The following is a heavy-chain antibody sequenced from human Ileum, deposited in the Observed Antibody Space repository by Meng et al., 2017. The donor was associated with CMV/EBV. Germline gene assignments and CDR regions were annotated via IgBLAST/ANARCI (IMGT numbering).Heavy chain of an antibody. D-gene: IGHD1-26*01. CDR1: GFTFSSYW. J-gene: IGHJ4*02. CDR2: LTNDGRT. CDR3: ARDGGYNFDY. Sequence: GGSLRLSCAASGFTFSSYWMHWVRQVPGKGMVWVSRLTNDGRTTYADSVKGRFTISRDDATSTLYLQMNSLRAEDTAVYYCARDGGYNFDYWGQGTLVTVSS. V-gene: IGHV3-74*03.